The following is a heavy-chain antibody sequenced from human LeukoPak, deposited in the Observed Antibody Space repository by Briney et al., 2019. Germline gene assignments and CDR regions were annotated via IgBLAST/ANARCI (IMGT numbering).Heavy chain of an antibody. CDR3: ARGGRRLAYY. CDR2: ITSSSSYI. J-gene: IGHJ4*02. D-gene: IGHD5-24*01. Sequence: GGSLRLSCAASGYTFSSYSMNWVRQAPGKWLEWVSSITSSSSYIYYADSVRGRFTISRDNAKNSLYLKMNSLRAEDTAVYYCARGGRRLAYYLGQGALVTVSS. CDR1: GYTFSSYS. V-gene: IGHV3-21*01.